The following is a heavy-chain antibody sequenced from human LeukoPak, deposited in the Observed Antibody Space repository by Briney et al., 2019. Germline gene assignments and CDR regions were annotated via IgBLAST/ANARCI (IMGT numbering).Heavy chain of an antibody. Sequence: PGGSLRLSCAASGFTFSSYAMSWVRQAPGKGLEWVSAISSSGGSTYYADSVKGRFTISRDNSKNTLYLQINSLRAEDTAVYYCAKRGWELPRRGYYYYYYYMDVWGKGTTVTVSS. CDR1: GFTFSSYA. CDR3: AKRGWELPRRGYYYYYYYMDV. CDR2: ISSSGGST. J-gene: IGHJ6*03. V-gene: IGHV3-23*01. D-gene: IGHD1-26*01.